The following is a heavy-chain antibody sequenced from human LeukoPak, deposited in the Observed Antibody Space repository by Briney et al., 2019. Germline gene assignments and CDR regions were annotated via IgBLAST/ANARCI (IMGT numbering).Heavy chain of an antibody. CDR3: TKDDGSYGFDH. J-gene: IGHJ5*02. CDR1: GFTVSSKY. D-gene: IGHD5-18*01. Sequence: PGGSLRLSCAASGFTVSSKYMSWVRQAPGKGLEWVSALSGNGVKTYYIDAVKGRFTISRDNSKNTLYLQVNSLRAEDTAVYYCTKDDGSYGFDHWGQGTLVTVSS. V-gene: IGHV3-23*01. CDR2: LSGNGVKT.